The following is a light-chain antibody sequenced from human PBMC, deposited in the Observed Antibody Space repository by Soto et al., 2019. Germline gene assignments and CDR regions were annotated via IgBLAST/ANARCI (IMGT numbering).Light chain of an antibody. CDR1: QRISSN. Sequence: IVMTQTPVTLSVSPGERVTLSCRASQRISSNLAWFQQKPGQAPSLLIYRASTRIAGVPDRFSGSGSGTEFTLTISSLQSEDFAVYYCHQYDIWPKTFGQGTKVDI. J-gene: IGKJ1*01. CDR2: RAS. CDR3: HQYDIWPKT. V-gene: IGKV3-15*01.